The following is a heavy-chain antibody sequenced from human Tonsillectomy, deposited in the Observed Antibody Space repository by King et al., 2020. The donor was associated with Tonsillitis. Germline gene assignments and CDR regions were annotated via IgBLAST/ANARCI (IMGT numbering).Heavy chain of an antibody. CDR1: GGSFSGYY. CDR2: INHSGST. V-gene: IGHV4-34*01. J-gene: IGHJ4*01. Sequence: VQLQQWGAGLLKPSETLSLTCSVYGGSFSGYYWNWIRQPPGKGLEWMGEINHSGSTNYNPSLGGRVTISVDTSKTQFSLRLSSVTAADTAVYYCARGDWVRILDYWGHGTLDTVSS. CDR3: ARGDWVRILDY. D-gene: IGHD3-9*01.